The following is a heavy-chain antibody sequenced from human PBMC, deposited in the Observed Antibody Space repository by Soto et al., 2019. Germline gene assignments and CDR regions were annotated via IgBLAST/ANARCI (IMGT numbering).Heavy chain of an antibody. CDR2: ISGSGGRT. CDR1: GFTFSSYA. CDR3: AKGVHTGPDYAFDY. D-gene: IGHD3-10*01. V-gene: IGHV3-23*01. Sequence: EVQLLEPEGDLVQPGGSLKLSCAASGFTFSSYAMTWVRQAPGKGLEWVSAISGSGGRTYYADSVKGRFTISRDNSDNTLYLQMNSLRADDTAVYYCAKGVHTGPDYAFDYWGQGIMVTVSS. J-gene: IGHJ4*02.